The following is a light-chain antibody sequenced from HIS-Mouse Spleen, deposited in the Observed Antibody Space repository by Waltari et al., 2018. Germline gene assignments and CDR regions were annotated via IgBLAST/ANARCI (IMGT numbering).Light chain of an antibody. CDR2: GAS. J-gene: IGKJ2*01. Sequence: DIVMTQSPDSLAVSLGERATINCKSSQSVLYSSNNKNYLAWYQQKPGQPPQLLMYGASTRETGVPARFSGSGSETDFYLTISSLQADDVAVYYCQQYYSTPYTFGHGTKLEIK. CDR1: QSVLYSSNNKNY. CDR3: QQYYSTPYT. V-gene: IGKV4-1*01.